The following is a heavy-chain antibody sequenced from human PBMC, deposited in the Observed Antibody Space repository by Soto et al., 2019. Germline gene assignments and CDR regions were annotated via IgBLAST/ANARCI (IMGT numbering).Heavy chain of an antibody. CDR3: ARHRDYSNSHFEY. CDR1: GGSISSYY. V-gene: IGHV4-59*08. CDR2: FYYSGST. D-gene: IGHD4-4*01. Sequence: SETLSLTCTVSGGSISSYYWSWIRQPPGKGLEWIGYFYYSGSTNYNPSLKSRVTISVDTSKNQFSLKLSSVTAADTAVYYCARHRDYSNSHFEYWGQGSLVTVSS. J-gene: IGHJ4*02.